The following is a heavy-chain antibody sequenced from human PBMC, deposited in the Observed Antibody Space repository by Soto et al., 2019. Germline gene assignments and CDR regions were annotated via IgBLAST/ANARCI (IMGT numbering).Heavy chain of an antibody. J-gene: IGHJ4*02. D-gene: IGHD3-22*01. Sequence: ASVKVSCKASGYTFTGYYMHWVRQAPGQGLEWMGWINPNSGGTSYAQKFQGRVTMTRDTSISTAYMELSRLRSDDTAVYYCARDKYDSSGRDYWGQGTLVTVSS. CDR3: ARDKYDSSGRDY. V-gene: IGHV1-2*02. CDR1: GYTFTGYY. CDR2: INPNSGGT.